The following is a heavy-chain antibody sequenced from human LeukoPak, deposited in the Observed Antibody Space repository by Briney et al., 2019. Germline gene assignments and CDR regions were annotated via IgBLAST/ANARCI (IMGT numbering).Heavy chain of an antibody. CDR1: GGSISSYY. CDR2: IYYSGST. D-gene: IGHD3-22*01. CDR3: ARAGTPITMIVVESNWFDP. Sequence: SETLSLTCTVSGGSISSYYWSWIRQPPGKGLEWIGYIYYSGSTNYNPSLKSRVTISVDTSKNQFSLKLSSVTAADTAVYCCARAGTPITMIVVESNWFDPWGQGTLVTVSS. J-gene: IGHJ5*02. V-gene: IGHV4-59*01.